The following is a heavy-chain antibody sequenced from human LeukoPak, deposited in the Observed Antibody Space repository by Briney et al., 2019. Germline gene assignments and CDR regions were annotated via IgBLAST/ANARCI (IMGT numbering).Heavy chain of an antibody. Sequence: PSETLSLTCAVYGGSFSGYYWSWIRQPPGKGLEWIGEINHSGSTNYNPSLKSRVTILVDTSKNQFSLKLSSVTAADTAVYYCARANQWLVRSWFDPWGQGTLVTVSS. J-gene: IGHJ5*02. CDR1: GGSFSGYY. CDR2: INHSGST. CDR3: ARANQWLVRSWFDP. V-gene: IGHV4-34*01. D-gene: IGHD6-19*01.